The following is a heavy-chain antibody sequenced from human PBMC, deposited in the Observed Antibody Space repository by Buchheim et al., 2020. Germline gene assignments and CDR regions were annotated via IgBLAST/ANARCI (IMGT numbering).Heavy chain of an antibody. J-gene: IGHJ4*02. V-gene: IGHV3-23*01. CDR2: ITDSGGAT. Sequence: EVQLLESGGGLAQPGGSLRLSCAASGFTFSSCTMGWVRRAPGKGLEWVSTITDSGGATFYTDSVRGRFTISRDNSKNTLSLQMNSLRAEDTAIYYCAKGGTKARESDYWGQGTL. D-gene: IGHD2-15*01. CDR3: AKGGTKARESDY. CDR1: GFTFSSCT.